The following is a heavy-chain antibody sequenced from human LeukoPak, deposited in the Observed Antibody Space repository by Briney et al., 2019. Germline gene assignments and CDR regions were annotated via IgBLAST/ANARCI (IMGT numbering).Heavy chain of an antibody. CDR3: QSDDTAVYYCARDHPTSGFDTCLDY. D-gene: IGHD2/OR15-2a*01. CDR2: INPKSGDT. J-gene: IGHJ4*02. CDR1: GYTFSHYY. V-gene: IGHV1-2*02. Sequence: GASVKVSCKASGYTFSHYYIHWVRQAPGQGLEWMGWINPKSGDTNYAQKFQGRVTMTGDTSLSTAYMELSRLQSDYMGLSGLQSDDTAVYYCARDHPTSGFDTCLDYWGQGTLVTVSS.